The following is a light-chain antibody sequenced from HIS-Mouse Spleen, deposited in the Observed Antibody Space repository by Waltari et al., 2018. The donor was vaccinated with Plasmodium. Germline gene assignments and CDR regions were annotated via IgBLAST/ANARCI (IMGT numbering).Light chain of an antibody. CDR2: DAS. CDR1: QDISNY. V-gene: IGKV1-33*01. J-gene: IGKJ3*01. CDR3: QQYDNLPPLFT. Sequence: DFQMTQSPSSLSASVGDRVTITCQASQDISNYLKWYEQKTGKAPKLLIYDASNLETGVPSRFSGSGSGTDFTFTISSLQPEDIATYYCQQYDNLPPLFTFGPGTKVDIK.